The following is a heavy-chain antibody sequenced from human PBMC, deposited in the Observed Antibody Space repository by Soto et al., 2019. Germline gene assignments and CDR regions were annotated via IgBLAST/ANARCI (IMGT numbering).Heavy chain of an antibody. V-gene: IGHV4-34*01. CDR3: ARGEGYCSSTSCYSWFDP. Sequence: SETLSLTCAVYGGSFSGYYWSWIRQPPGKGLEWIGEINHSGSTNYNPSLKSRVTISVDMSKNQFSLKLSSVTAADTAVYYCARGEGYCSSTSCYSWFDPWGQGTLVTVSS. J-gene: IGHJ5*02. CDR2: INHSGST. CDR1: GGSFSGYY. D-gene: IGHD2-2*02.